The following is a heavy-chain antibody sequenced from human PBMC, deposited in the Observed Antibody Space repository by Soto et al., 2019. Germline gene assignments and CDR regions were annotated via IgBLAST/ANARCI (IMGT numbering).Heavy chain of an antibody. CDR2: IYSGGST. V-gene: IGHV3-53*01. J-gene: IGHJ4*02. CDR1: GFTVSSNY. CDR3: ARDSEQSYYFDD. Sequence: GGSLRLSCAASGFTVSSNYMSWVRQAPGKGLEWVSVIYSGGSTYYADSVKGRFTISRDNSKNTLYLQMNSLRAEDTAVYYCARDSEQSYYFDDWGQGTLVTVSS. D-gene: IGHD6-19*01.